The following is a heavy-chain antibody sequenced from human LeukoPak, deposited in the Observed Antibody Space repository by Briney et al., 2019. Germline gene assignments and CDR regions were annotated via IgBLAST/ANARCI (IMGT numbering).Heavy chain of an antibody. CDR1: GYTFTSYY. V-gene: IGHV1-46*01. J-gene: IGHJ4*02. Sequence: ASVKVSCKASGYTFTSYYMHWVRQAPGQGLEWMGIINPSGGSTSYAQKFQGRVTMTRDTSTSTVYMELSSLRSEDTAVCYCALTGSGYYSFDYWGQGTLVTVSS. D-gene: IGHD3-22*01. CDR2: INPSGGST. CDR3: ALTGSGYYSFDY.